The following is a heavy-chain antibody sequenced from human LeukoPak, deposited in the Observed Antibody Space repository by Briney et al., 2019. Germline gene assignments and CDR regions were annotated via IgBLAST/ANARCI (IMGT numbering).Heavy chain of an antibody. CDR2: IWSDGSNK. D-gene: IGHD3-10*01. V-gene: IGHV3-33*01. Sequence: PGRSLRLSCAASGLTFSAYAMHWVRQAPGRGLEWVAIIWSDGSNKYYADSVKGRFTISRDTSKNTLYLQLNSLRAEDTAVYYCTTKGHYYGSGSSPAYFDYWGQGTLVTVSS. CDR1: GLTFSAYA. J-gene: IGHJ4*02. CDR3: TTKGHYYGSGSSPAYFDY.